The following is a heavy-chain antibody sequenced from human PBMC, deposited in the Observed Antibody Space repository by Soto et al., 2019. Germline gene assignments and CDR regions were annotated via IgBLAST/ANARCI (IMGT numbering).Heavy chain of an antibody. CDR3: ARDLTVPAAMRCWVDP. D-gene: IGHD2-2*01. Sequence: PSETMSLTCTFAGGSISSYYWILIRQNQGKGLEWIGYIYYSGSTNYNPSLKSRVTISVDTSKNQFSLKLSSVTAADTAVYYCARDLTVPAAMRCWVDPWGQGSLVTVS. CDR2: IYYSGST. J-gene: IGHJ5*02. CDR1: GGSISSYY. V-gene: IGHV4-59*01.